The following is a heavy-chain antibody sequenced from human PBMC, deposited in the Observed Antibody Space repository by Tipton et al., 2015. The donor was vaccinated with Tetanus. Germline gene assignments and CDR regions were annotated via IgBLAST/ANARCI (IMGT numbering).Heavy chain of an antibody. D-gene: IGHD4-23*01. V-gene: IGHV3-66*01. Sequence: SLRLSCAASGFTVSSNYMSCVRQAPGKGLEWVSVIYSGGSTYYADSVKGRFTISRDNSKNTLYLQMNSLRAEDTAVYYCAKERNGGPQDDAFDIWGQGTMVTVSS. CDR3: AKERNGGPQDDAFDI. CDR2: IYSGGST. J-gene: IGHJ3*02. CDR1: GFTVSSNY.